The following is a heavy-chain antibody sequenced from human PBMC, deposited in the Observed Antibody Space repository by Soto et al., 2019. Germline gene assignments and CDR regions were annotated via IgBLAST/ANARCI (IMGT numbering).Heavy chain of an antibody. D-gene: IGHD3-10*01. J-gene: IGHJ5*02. V-gene: IGHV4-59*01. CDR2: IYYSGST. Sequence: PSDTLSLTCTVSGGSISSYYWSWIRQPPGKGLECIGYIYYSGSTNYNPSLKSRVTISVDTSKNQFSLKLSAVTAADTAVYYCARDYSITMVRGVIHLFYPCGQGTLVTVSS. CDR1: GGSISSYY. CDR3: ARDYSITMVRGVIHLFYP.